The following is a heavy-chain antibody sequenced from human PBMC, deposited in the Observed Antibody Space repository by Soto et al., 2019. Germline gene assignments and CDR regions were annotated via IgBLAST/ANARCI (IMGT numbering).Heavy chain of an antibody. CDR1: GGTFSSYT. Sequence: ASVKVSCKASGGTFSSYTISWVRQAPGQGLEWMGRIIPILGIANYAQKFQGRVTITADKSTSTAYMELSSLRSEDTAVYYCAREVLTGTTGDYYYYYMDVWGKGTTVTVSS. CDR3: AREVLTGTTGDYYYYYMDV. J-gene: IGHJ6*03. CDR2: IIPILGIA. V-gene: IGHV1-69*04. D-gene: IGHD1-20*01.